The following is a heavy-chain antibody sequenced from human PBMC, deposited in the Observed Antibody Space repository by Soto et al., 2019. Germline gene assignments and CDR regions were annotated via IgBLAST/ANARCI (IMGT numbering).Heavy chain of an antibody. J-gene: IGHJ4*02. CDR2: ISYDGSNK. D-gene: IGHD3-10*01. Sequence: QVQLVESGGGVVQPGRSLRLSCAASGFTFSSYGMHWVRQAPGKGLEWVAVISYDGSNKYYADSVKGRFTISRDNSKNTLYLQMNSLRAEDTAVYYCATDSKLLWFGELFNWGQGTLVTVSS. V-gene: IGHV3-30*03. CDR3: ATDSKLLWFGELFN. CDR1: GFTFSSYG.